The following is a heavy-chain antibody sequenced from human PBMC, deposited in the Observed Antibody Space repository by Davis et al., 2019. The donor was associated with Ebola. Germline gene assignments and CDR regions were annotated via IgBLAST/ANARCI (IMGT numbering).Heavy chain of an antibody. CDR2: NYYSGST. V-gene: IGHV4-39*01. Sequence: SETLSLTCTVSGGSISSSFYYWGWVRQPPGKGLEWIGSNYYSGSTYYNPSLKSRVTVSVDTSKNQFSLKLRSVTAADTAVYYCARSGLSFGVVKYHYGMDAWGKGTTVTVSS. J-gene: IGHJ6*04. CDR3: ARSGLSFGVVKYHYGMDA. D-gene: IGHD3-3*01. CDR1: GGSISSSFYY.